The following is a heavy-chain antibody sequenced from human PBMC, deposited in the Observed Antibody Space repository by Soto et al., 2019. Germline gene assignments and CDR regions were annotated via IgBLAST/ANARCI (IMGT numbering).Heavy chain of an antibody. CDR3: SIGFLVTTWGWRFDP. J-gene: IGHJ5*02. D-gene: IGHD5-12*01. CDR1: GFTFSSYA. CDR2: ISYDGSNK. V-gene: IGHV3-30-3*01. Sequence: QVQLVESGGGVVQTGRSLRLSCAASGFTFSSYAMHWVRQAPGKGLEWVAVISYDGSNKYYADSVKGRFTISRDNSKNTLYLQMNSLSAEDTAVYYCSIGFLVTTWGWRFDPWGQGTLVTVSS.